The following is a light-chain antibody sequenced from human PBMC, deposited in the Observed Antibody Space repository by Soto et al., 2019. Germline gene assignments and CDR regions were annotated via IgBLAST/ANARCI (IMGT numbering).Light chain of an antibody. CDR1: QSVSSSY. CDR3: QHYGSSWT. CDR2: GAS. Sequence: EIVLTQSPCTLSFSPLERSTLSCRASQSVSSSYLAWYQQKPGQAPRLLIYGASSRATGIPDRFSGSGSGTDFTLTISRLEPEDFAVYYCQHYGSSWTFGQGTKVDIK. J-gene: IGKJ1*01. V-gene: IGKV3-20*01.